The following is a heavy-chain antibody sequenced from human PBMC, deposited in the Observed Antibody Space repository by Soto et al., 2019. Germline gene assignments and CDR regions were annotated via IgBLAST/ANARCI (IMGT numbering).Heavy chain of an antibody. CDR2: ISFDGNNK. CDR1: GFTFSSYA. D-gene: IGHD6-6*01. J-gene: IGHJ4*02. Sequence: PGGSLRLSCAASGFTFSSYAMFWVRQAPGKGLEWVAVISFDGNNKYYADSVKGRFTISRDNSKNTLYVQTNSLRPEDTAVYYCARGKYRSPTSGVDYWGQGTLVTVSS. V-gene: IGHV3-30-3*01. CDR3: ARGKYRSPTSGVDY.